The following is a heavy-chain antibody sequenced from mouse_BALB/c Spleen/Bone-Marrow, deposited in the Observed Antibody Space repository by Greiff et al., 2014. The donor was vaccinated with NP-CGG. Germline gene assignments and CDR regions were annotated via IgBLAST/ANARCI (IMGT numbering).Heavy chain of an antibody. CDR2: IDPANGNT. CDR1: GFNIKDTY. J-gene: IGHJ2*01. D-gene: IGHD2-14*01. V-gene: IGHV14-3*02. Sequence: ELKVVESGAELVKPGASVRLSCTASGFNIKDTYIHWVKQRPEQGLEWIGRIDPANGNTKYDPKFQGKATITADTSSNTAYLQLSSLTSEDTAVYYCASYRLRTYFDYWGQGTTLTVSS. CDR3: ASYRLRTYFDY.